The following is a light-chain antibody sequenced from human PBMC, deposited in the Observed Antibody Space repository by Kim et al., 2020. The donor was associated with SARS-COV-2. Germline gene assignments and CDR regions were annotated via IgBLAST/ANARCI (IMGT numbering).Light chain of an antibody. Sequence: QSALTQPASVSGSPGQSITISCTGTSRDVGNYNLVSWYQQRPGKAPNLIIFEVSKRPSGVSNRFSGSKSGDTASLTISGLQVEDESDYYCCSYAGSSAFVIFGGGTQLTVL. CDR3: CSYAGSSAFVI. V-gene: IGLV2-23*02. CDR2: EVS. CDR1: SRDVGNYNL. J-gene: IGLJ2*01.